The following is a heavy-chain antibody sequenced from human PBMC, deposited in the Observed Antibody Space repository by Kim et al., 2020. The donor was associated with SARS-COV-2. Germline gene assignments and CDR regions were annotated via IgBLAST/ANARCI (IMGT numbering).Heavy chain of an antibody. CDR1: GGSISSGDYY. V-gene: IGHV4-30-4*01. CDR2: IYYSGST. Sequence: SETLSLTCTVSGGSISSGDYYWSWIRQPPGKGLEWIGYIYYSGSTYYNPSLKSRVTISVDTSKNQFSLKLSSVTAADTAVYYCARLDLLLLRFGNWFDPWGQGTLVTVSS. J-gene: IGHJ5*02. CDR3: ARLDLLLLRFGNWFDP. D-gene: IGHD3-16*01.